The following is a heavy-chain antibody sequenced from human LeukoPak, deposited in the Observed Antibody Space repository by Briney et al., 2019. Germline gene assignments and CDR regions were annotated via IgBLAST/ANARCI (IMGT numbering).Heavy chain of an antibody. CDR1: GYTFTSYD. Sequence: GASVKVSCKASGYTFTSYDINWVRQAPGQGLEWVGWINPNSGNRFYAQKFQGRVTMTRDTTISTAYMELSSLRSEDTAVYYCARGRSVVVAAARWSDFDYWAQGTQVTVSS. J-gene: IGHJ4*02. CDR2: INPNSGNR. D-gene: IGHD2-2*01. CDR3: ARGRSVVVAAARWSDFDY. V-gene: IGHV1-8*01.